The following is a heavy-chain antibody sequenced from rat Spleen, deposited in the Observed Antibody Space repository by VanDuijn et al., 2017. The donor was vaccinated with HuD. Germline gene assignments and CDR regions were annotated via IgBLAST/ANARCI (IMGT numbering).Heavy chain of an antibody. J-gene: IGHJ2*01. CDR3: ARLNYGHFDY. V-gene: IGHV5-22*01. Sequence: EVQLVESGGGLVQPGRSLKLSCAASGFTFSNYGMHWIRQAPKKGLEWVASISYEGSGSYYGDSVKGRFTTSRDNAKSTLYLQMNSLRSEDTATYYCARLNYGHFDYWGQGVMVTVSS. CDR1: GFTFSNYG. D-gene: IGHD1-11*01. CDR2: ISYEGSGS.